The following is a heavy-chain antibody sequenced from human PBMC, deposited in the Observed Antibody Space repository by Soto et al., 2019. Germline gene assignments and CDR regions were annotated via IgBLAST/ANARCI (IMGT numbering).Heavy chain of an antibody. D-gene: IGHD3-16*02. J-gene: IGHJ4*02. CDR3: ARGTYFDSAWGTYRVGSSGCFDY. V-gene: IGHV4-30-4*01. Sequence: QVQLQESGPGLVKPSQTLSLTCSISGGSISSGDNYWSWIRQPPGKGLEWIGYIHSSGSTFYNPSLKRRVTIPIDTSKNQFSLKLSSVTAADTAVYSCARGTYFDSAWGTYRVGSSGCFDYWGQGTLVSVSS. CDR1: GGSISSGDNY. CDR2: IHSSGST.